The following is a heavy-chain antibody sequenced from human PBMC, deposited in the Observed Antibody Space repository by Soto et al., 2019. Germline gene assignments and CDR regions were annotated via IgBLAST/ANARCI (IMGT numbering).Heavy chain of an antibody. D-gene: IGHD6-6*01. CDR2: INPNSGGT. CDR3: ARDIEYSSSPSSY. V-gene: IGHV1-2*02. Sequence: VASVKVSCKASGYTFTGYYMHWVRQAPGQGLEWMGWINPNSGGTNYAQKFQGRVTMTRDTSISTAYMELSRLRSDDTAVYYCARDIEYSSSPSSYWGQGTLVTVSS. J-gene: IGHJ4*02. CDR1: GYTFTGYY.